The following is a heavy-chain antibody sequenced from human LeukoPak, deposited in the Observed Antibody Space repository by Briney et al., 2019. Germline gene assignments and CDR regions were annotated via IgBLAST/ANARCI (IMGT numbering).Heavy chain of an antibody. CDR2: IYHSGTT. Sequence: SETLSLTCAVSGASISSRNWWSWVRQPPWKGLEWIGEIYHSGTTNYNPSLKSRVTISVDESKNQFSLKLTSVTAADTAVYYCASPSMVRGAMALNYWGQGTLVTVSS. CDR3: ASPSMVRGAMALNY. D-gene: IGHD3-10*01. CDR1: GASISSRNW. V-gene: IGHV4-4*02. J-gene: IGHJ4*02.